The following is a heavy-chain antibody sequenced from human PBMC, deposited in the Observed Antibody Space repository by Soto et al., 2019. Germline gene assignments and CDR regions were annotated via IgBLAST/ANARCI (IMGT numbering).Heavy chain of an antibody. CDR1: GFTFSSYG. CDR2: ISHDGSNK. D-gene: IGHD1-7*01. V-gene: IGHV3-30*18. Sequence: QVQLVESGGGVVQPGRSLRLSCAASGFTFSSYGMHWVRQAPGKGLEWVAVISHDGSNKYYADSVKGRFTISRDNSKNTLYLQMNSLRAEDTAVYYCAKVGNYAGYYYGMDVWGQGTTVTVSS. J-gene: IGHJ6*02. CDR3: AKVGNYAGYYYGMDV.